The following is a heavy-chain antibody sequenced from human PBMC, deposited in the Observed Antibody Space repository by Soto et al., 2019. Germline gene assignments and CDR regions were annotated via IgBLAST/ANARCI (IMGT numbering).Heavy chain of an antibody. CDR2: INHSGST. D-gene: IGHD3-22*01. CDR3: ARLGWYVSVGYYYLWDS. CDR1: DGSMNSDSSY. J-gene: IGHJ4*02. Sequence: QLQLQESGPGLVKPSETLSLTCRVSDGSMNSDSSYWGWIRQPTGKGLAWIGVINHSGSTYHNLSLKGRVTMSVDASRNQFSLKLTSMTAADTAVYDCARLGWYVSVGYYYLWDSWGQGTLVTVSS. V-gene: IGHV4-39*01.